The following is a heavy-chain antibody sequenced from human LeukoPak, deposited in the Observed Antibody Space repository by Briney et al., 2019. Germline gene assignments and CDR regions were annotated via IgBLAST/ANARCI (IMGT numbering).Heavy chain of an antibody. Sequence: SETLSLTCTVSGGSISSYYWSWVRQPAGKGLEWIGRIYGTGTITYNPSLQSRVTMSVDTSKNEFSLKMSSVTAADTAVYYCTRDSGTTGEVKFDPWGQGTPVAVSS. J-gene: IGHJ5*02. D-gene: IGHD3-10*01. CDR1: GGSISSYY. CDR2: IYGTGTI. V-gene: IGHV4-4*07. CDR3: TRDSGTTGEVKFDP.